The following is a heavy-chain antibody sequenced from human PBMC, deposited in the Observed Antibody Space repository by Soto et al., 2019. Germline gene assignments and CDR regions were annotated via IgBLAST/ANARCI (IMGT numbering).Heavy chain of an antibody. CDR3: AKDPSTSLVWFGELFDY. D-gene: IGHD3-10*01. J-gene: IGHJ4*02. CDR2: ISYDGSNK. CDR1: GFTFSSYV. V-gene: IGHV3-30*18. Sequence: LRLSCAASGFTFSSYVMHWVRQAPVKGLEWVAVISYDGSNKYYADSVKGRFTISRDNSKNTLYLQMNSLRAEDTAVYYCAKDPSTSLVWFGELFDYWGQGTLVTVSS.